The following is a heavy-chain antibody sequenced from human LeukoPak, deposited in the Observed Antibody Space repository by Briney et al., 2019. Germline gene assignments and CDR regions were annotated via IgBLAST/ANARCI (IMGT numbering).Heavy chain of an antibody. D-gene: IGHD5-18*01. Sequence: PSETLSLTCSVSGGSISSSSHFCGWIRRPPGKGLEWIGSISTSGSTYYNPSLKSRVTISADTSKNQFSLTLGSVSATDTAVYYCVSPRGFSYGYFDYWGQGTLVTVSS. CDR3: VSPRGFSYGYFDY. CDR2: ISTSGST. J-gene: IGHJ4*02. V-gene: IGHV4-39*01. CDR1: GGSISSSSHF.